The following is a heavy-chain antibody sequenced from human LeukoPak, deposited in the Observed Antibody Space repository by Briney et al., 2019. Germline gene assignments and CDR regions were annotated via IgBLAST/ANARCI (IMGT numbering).Heavy chain of an antibody. CDR2: INPSGGST. CDR1: GYTFTSYY. J-gene: IGHJ6*03. V-gene: IGHV1-46*01. D-gene: IGHD2-2*01. Sequence: GASVKVSCKASGYTFTSYYMHWVRQAPGQGLEWMGIINPSGGSTSYAQKFQGRVTMTRDTSTSTVYMELSSLRSEDTAVYYCAKDGGVVPAVPPLYYYYMDVWGKGTTVTVSS. CDR3: AKDGGVVPAVPPLYYYYMDV.